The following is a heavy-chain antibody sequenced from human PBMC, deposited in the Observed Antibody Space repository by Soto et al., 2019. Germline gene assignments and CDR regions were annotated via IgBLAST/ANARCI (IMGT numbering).Heavy chain of an antibody. J-gene: IGHJ4*02. CDR3: ARQRTSVVTQAYFDV. D-gene: IGHD2-21*02. Sequence: PSETLSLTCTVTCDSISSRSYYWGWIRQPPGKGLEWIGSIYYSGSTYNNPSLRSRVSMSIDTSKDQFSLKLKSVTAADTALYFCARQRTSVVTQAYFDVWGPGPWSPSPQ. V-gene: IGHV4-39*01. CDR1: CDSISSRSYY. CDR2: IYYSGST.